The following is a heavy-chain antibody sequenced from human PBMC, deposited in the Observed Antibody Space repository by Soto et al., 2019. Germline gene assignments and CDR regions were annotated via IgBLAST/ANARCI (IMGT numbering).Heavy chain of an antibody. CDR1: GFSLSNARLG. J-gene: IGHJ4*02. CDR3: ARSTSHYDTLSDY. Sequence: QVTLKASGPVLVKPTETLTLTCTVSGFSLSNARLGVSWIRHPPGTALEWLAHILSNDEKSYRTSLKSRLTLSKDTTKSPVVLTMTTMDLVDTAKYYCARSTSHYDTLSDYWGQGTLVTVAS. CDR2: ILSNDEK. D-gene: IGHD3-9*01. V-gene: IGHV2-26*01.